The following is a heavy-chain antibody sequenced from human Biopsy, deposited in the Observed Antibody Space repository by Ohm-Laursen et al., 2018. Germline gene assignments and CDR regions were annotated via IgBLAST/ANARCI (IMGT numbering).Heavy chain of an antibody. V-gene: IGHV4-59*07. D-gene: IGHD6-19*01. CDR1: SGSISSYY. J-gene: IGHJ4*02. CDR3: ATTTMDTSGWFGNYFDS. Sequence: SDTLSLTCTVSSGSISSYYWSWIRQPPGKGLEWIGYIDYRGSTKCNPSLRSRVTMSIDTSRNQFSLKLSSVTAADTAVYYCATTTMDTSGWFGNYFDSWGQGTLVTVSA. CDR2: IDYRGST.